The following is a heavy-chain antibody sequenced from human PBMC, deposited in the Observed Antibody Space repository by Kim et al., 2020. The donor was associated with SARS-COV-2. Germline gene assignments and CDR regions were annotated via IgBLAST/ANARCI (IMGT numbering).Heavy chain of an antibody. J-gene: IGHJ4*02. CDR3: AKDDLTYYDFWSGSAYFDY. V-gene: IGHV3-30*02. D-gene: IGHD3-3*01. Sequence: VRFTISRDNSKNTLYLQMNSLGAEDTAVYYCAKDDLTYYDFWSGSAYFDYWGQGTLVTVSS.